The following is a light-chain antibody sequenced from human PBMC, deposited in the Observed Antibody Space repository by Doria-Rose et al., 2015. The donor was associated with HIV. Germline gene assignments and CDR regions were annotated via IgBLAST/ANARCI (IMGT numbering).Light chain of an antibody. V-gene: IGKV1-39*01. Sequence: DIQVTHSPSSLSASIGDRVTITCRASQTVSTYLNWFQQEPGKAPKLLIYAASRLQSGVPPRFSGSGSGTDFTLTISGLQPGDFATYYCQQTYSSPPWTFGQGTKVEMK. CDR1: QTVSTY. CDR3: QQTYSSPPWT. J-gene: IGKJ1*01. CDR2: AAS.